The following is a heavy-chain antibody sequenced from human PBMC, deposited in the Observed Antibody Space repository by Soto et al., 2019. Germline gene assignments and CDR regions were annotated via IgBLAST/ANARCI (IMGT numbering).Heavy chain of an antibody. D-gene: IGHD1-26*01. V-gene: IGHV1-69*06. J-gene: IGHJ4*02. CDR3: ARDREGATAPSFDY. Sequence: VASVKVSCKASGGTFSSYAISWVRQAPGQGLEWMGGIIPIFGTANYAQRFQGRVTITADKSTSTAYMELSSLRSEDTAVYYCARDREGATAPSFDYWGQGTLVTVSS. CDR1: GGTFSSYA. CDR2: IIPIFGTA.